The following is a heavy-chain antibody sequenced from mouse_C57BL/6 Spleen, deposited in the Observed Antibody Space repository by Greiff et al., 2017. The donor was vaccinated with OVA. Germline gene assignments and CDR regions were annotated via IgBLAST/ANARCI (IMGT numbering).Heavy chain of an antibody. CDR1: GYTFPSYW. D-gene: IGHD2-5*01. J-gene: IGHJ2*01. CDR2: IYPGSGST. Sequence: QVQLQQPGAELVKPGASVKMSCKASGYTFPSYWITWVKQRPGQGLEWIGDIYPGSGSTNYNEKFKSKATLTVDTSSSTAYMQLSSLTSEDSAVYYGARSRGPYSKDYWGQGTTRTVSS. V-gene: IGHV1-55*01. CDR3: ARSRGPYSKDY.